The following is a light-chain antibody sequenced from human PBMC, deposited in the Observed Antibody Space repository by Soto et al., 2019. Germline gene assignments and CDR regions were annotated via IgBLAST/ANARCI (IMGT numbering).Light chain of an antibody. V-gene: IGKV4-1*01. CDR2: WAS. CDR1: QSVLYSSNSRNY. J-gene: IGKJ1*01. Sequence: DIVMTQSPDSLALSLGVRATINCKSSQSVLYSSNSRNYLAWYQQKPGQPPKLLIYWASTRESGVPDRFSGSGSGTDFTLTISSLQAEDVAVYYCQQYYSTPWTFGQGTKVDIK. CDR3: QQYYSTPWT.